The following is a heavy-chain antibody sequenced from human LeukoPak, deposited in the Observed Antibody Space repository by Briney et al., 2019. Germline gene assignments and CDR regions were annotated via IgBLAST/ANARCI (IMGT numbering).Heavy chain of an antibody. V-gene: IGHV4-39*07. J-gene: IGHJ3*01. CDR2: IYYSGST. Sequence: SETLSLTCTVSGGSISSSSYYWGWIRQPPGKGLEWIGSIYYSGSTYNNPSLQSRLTISIDTSKNQFSLKLNFVTAADTALYYCARSLGGNNGFDVWGQGTMVTVSS. D-gene: IGHD3-3*01. CDR3: ARSLGGNNGFDV. CDR1: GGSISSSSYY.